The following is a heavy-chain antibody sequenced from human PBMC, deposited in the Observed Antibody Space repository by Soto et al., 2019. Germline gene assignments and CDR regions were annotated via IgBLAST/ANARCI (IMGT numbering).Heavy chain of an antibody. CDR1: GFTFSSYW. CDR3: AIVGAATKTPYYYYGIGV. V-gene: IGHV3-7*01. CDR2: IKQDGSEK. D-gene: IGHD1-1*01. J-gene: IGHJ6*02. Sequence: GSLRLSCAASGFTFSSYWMSWVRQAPGKGLEWVANIKQDGSEKYYVDSVKGRFTISRDNAKNSLYLQMNSLRAEDTAVYYCAIVGAATKTPYYYYGIGVWGQGSTVTVSS.